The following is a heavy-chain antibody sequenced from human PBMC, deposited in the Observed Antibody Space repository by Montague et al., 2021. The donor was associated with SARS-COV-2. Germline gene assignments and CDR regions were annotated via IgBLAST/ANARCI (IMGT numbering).Heavy chain of an antibody. V-gene: IGHV2-70*01. CDR2: IDWXXXK. J-gene: IGHJ6*02. Sequence: PALVKPTQTLTLTCTFSGFSLSTSGMCVSWIRQPPGKALEWLALIDWXXXKYYSTSLKTRLTISKDTSKNQVVLTMTNMDPVDTATYYCARMVTIFSLGGYYCYYGMDVWGQGTTVTVSS. CDR3: ARMVTIFSLGGYYCYYGMDV. CDR1: GFSLSTSGMC. D-gene: IGHD3-9*01.